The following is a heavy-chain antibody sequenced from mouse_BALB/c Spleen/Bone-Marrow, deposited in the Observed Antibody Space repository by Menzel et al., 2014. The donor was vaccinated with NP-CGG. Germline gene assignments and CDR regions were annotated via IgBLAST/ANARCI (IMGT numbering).Heavy chain of an antibody. CDR1: GLNIKDTY. CDR3: ARDDYDDYYAMDY. V-gene: IGHV14-3*02. D-gene: IGHD2-4*01. Sequence: EVQLQQSGAELVKPGASVKLSCTASGLNIKDTYMHWVKQRPEQGLEWIGRIDPANGNTKYDPKFQDKATITTDTSSNTAYLQLSSLTSEDTAVYYCARDDYDDYYAMDYWGQGTSVTVSS. CDR2: IDPANGNT. J-gene: IGHJ4*01.